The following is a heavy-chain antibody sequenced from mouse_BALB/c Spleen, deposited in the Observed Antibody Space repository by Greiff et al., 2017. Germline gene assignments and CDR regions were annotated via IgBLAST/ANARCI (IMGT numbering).Heavy chain of an antibody. Sequence: VQLQQSGAELVRPGALVKLSCKASGFNIKDYYMHWVKQRPEQGLEWIGWIDPENGNTIYDPKFQGKASITADTSSNTAYLQLSSLTSEDTAVYYCSSGVTTVVGKTYYCDYWGQGTTLTVSS. CDR3: SSGVTTVVGKTYYCDY. CDR2: IDPENGNT. CDR1: GFNIKDYY. D-gene: IGHD1-1*01. J-gene: IGHJ2*01. V-gene: IGHV14-1*02.